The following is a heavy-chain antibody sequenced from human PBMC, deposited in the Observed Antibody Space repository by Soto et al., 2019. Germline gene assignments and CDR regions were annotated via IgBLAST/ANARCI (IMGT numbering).Heavy chain of an antibody. CDR3: ASLTVGAAAGYYYYGMDV. V-gene: IGHV4-59*01. CDR1: GGSISSYY. Sequence: QVQLQESGPGLVKPSETLSLTCTVSGGSISSYYWSWIRQPPGKGLEWIGYIYYSGSTNYNPSLKSRVTISVDTSKKQFSLKLSSVTAADTAVYYCASLTVGAAAGYYYYGMDVWGQGTTVTVSS. J-gene: IGHJ6*02. D-gene: IGHD6-13*01. CDR2: IYYSGST.